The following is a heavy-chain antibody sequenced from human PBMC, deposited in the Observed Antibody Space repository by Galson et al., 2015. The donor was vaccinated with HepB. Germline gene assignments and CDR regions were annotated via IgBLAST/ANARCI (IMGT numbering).Heavy chain of an antibody. CDR3: AREALVVDIGYDAFDI. Sequence: SLRLSCAASGFTFSSYAMHWVRQAPGKGLEWVAVISYDGSNKYYADSVKGRFTISRDNSKNTLYLQMNSLRAEDTAVYYCAREALVVDIGYDAFDIWGQGTMVTVSS. CDR1: GFTFSSYA. D-gene: IGHD5-12*01. CDR2: ISYDGSNK. V-gene: IGHV3-30-3*01. J-gene: IGHJ3*02.